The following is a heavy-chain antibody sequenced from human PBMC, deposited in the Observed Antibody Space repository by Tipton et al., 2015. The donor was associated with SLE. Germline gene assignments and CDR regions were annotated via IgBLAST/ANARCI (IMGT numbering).Heavy chain of an antibody. J-gene: IGHJ5*02. CDR3: ARDLLLYNPYSSGGNWLDP. Sequence: LRLSCAASGFTFSSYWMSWIRQPPGKGLAWIGEINHSGKTNYNPSLKSRVTISVDTSKNQFSLKLSSVTAADTAVYYCARDLLLYNPYSSGGNWLDPWGQGILGTV. CDR1: GFTFSSYW. D-gene: IGHD6-19*01. V-gene: IGHV4-34*01. CDR2: INHSGKT.